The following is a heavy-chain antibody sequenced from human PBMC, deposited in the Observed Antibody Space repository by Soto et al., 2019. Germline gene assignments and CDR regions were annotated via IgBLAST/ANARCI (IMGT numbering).Heavy chain of an antibody. V-gene: IGHV5-51*01. Sequence: GESLKISCKGSGYSFTSYWIGWVRQMPGKGLEWMGIIYPGDSDTRYSPSFQGQVTISADKSISTAYLQWSRLKASDTAMYYCARRDKYYYDSSGYYAPSGYYGMDVCGQGTTVTVSS. CDR1: GYSFTSYW. J-gene: IGHJ6*02. CDR3: ARRDKYYYDSSGYYAPSGYYGMDV. CDR2: IYPGDSDT. D-gene: IGHD3-22*01.